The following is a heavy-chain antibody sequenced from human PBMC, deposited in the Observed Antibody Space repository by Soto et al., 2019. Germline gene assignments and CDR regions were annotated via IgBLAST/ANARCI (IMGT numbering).Heavy chain of an antibody. CDR2: IYYSGST. J-gene: IGHJ4*02. D-gene: IGHD1-26*01. Sequence: PSETLSLTCTVSGGSISSSSYYWGWIRQPPGKGLEWIGSIYYSGSTYYNPSLKSRVTISVDTSKNQFSLKLSSVTAADTAVYYCARQIVGATIDYWGQGTLVTVSS. CDR1: GGSISSSSYY. V-gene: IGHV4-39*01. CDR3: ARQIVGATIDY.